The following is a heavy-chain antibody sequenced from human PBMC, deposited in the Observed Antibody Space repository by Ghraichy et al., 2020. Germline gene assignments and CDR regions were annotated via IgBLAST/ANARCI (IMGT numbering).Heavy chain of an antibody. D-gene: IGHD2-2*03. J-gene: IGHJ4*02. CDR2: IYSGGST. CDR1: GFTVSSNY. Sequence: GGSLRLSCAASGFTVSSNYMSWVRQAPGKGLEWVSVIYSGGSTYYADSVKGRFTISRDNSKNTLYLQMNSLRAEDTAVYYCARSLGLDSRDYWGQGTLVTVSS. V-gene: IGHV3-66*01. CDR3: ARSLGLDSRDY.